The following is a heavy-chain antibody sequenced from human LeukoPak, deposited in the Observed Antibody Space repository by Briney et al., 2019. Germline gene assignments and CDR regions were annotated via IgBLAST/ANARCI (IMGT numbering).Heavy chain of an antibody. V-gene: IGHV4-59*01. CDR1: GGSISSYY. D-gene: IGHD6-13*01. J-gene: IGHJ4*02. Sequence: SETLSLTCTVSGGSISSYYWSWIRQPPGKGLEWIGYIYYSGTANYNPSLKSRVTISVDTSKNQFSLKLSSVTVADTAVYYCARGVYIAAAQYGYWGQGTLVTVSS. CDR3: ARGVYIAAAQYGY. CDR2: IYYSGTA.